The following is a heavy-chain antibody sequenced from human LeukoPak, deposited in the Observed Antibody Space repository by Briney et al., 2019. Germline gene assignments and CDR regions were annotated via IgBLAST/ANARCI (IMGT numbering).Heavy chain of an antibody. D-gene: IGHD3-10*01. J-gene: IGHJ3*02. Sequence: PSETLSLTCTVSGNSISNGDNYWSWIRQPAGKGLEWIGRIYTSGSTNYNPSLKSRVTISGDTSKNQFSLKLSSVTAADTAVYYCARDGSGSYLPFDIWGQGTMVTVSS. CDR1: GNSISNGDNY. CDR2: IYTSGST. V-gene: IGHV4-61*02. CDR3: ARDGSGSYLPFDI.